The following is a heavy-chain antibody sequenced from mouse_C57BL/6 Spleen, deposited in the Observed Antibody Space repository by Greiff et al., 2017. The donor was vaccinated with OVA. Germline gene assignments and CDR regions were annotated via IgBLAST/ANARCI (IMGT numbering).Heavy chain of an antibody. Sequence: EVQRVESGGDLVKPGGSLKLSCAASGFTFSSYGMSWVRQTPDKRLEWVATISSGGSYTYYPDSVKGRFTISRDNAKNTLYLQMSSLKSEDTAMYYCARPLYDYDQFDYWGQGTTLTVSS. J-gene: IGHJ2*01. V-gene: IGHV5-6*01. CDR1: GFTFSSYG. CDR2: ISSGGSYT. CDR3: ARPLYDYDQFDY. D-gene: IGHD2-4*01.